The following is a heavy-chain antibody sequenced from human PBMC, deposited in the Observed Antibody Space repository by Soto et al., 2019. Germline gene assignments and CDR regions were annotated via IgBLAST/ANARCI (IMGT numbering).Heavy chain of an antibody. V-gene: IGHV3-33*01. Sequence: QVQLVESGGGVVQPGRSLRLSCAASGFTFSSYGMHWVRQAPGKGLEWVAVIWYDGSNKYYADSVKGRFTISRDNSKNTLYLQMNSLRAEDTAVYYCGREGLTQHAFDIWGQGTMVTVSS. CDR1: GFTFSSYG. J-gene: IGHJ3*02. CDR2: IWYDGSNK. CDR3: GREGLTQHAFDI. D-gene: IGHD3-9*01.